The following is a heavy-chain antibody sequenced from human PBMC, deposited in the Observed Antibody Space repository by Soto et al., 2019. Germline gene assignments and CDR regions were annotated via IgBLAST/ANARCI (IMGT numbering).Heavy chain of an antibody. Sequence: QVQLQESGPGLVKPSETLSLTCTVSGGSISSYYWSWIRQPPGKGLEWIGYIYYSGSINYNPSLKSRVTISVDTSKNQFSLKLSSVTAADTAVYYCARQKGAYYDILTGYYYFGYWGQGTLVTVSS. V-gene: IGHV4-59*08. CDR1: GGSISSYY. CDR2: IYYSGSI. D-gene: IGHD3-9*01. J-gene: IGHJ4*02. CDR3: ARQKGAYYDILTGYYYFGY.